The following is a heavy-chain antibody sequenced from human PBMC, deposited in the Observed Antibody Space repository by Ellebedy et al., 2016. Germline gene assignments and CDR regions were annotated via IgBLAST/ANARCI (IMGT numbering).Heavy chain of an antibody. CDR2: IKQDGSQK. J-gene: IGHJ4*02. Sequence: GESLKISCAGSGFTFSNSWMTWVRQAPGKGLAWVASIKQDGSQKDYVDSVKGRFTISRDNAKGSLYLQMTRLRVEDTAVYYCGAGGSWLSDYWGQGTLVTVSS. CDR3: GAGGSWLSDY. V-gene: IGHV3-7*01. D-gene: IGHD2-15*01. CDR1: GFTFSNSW.